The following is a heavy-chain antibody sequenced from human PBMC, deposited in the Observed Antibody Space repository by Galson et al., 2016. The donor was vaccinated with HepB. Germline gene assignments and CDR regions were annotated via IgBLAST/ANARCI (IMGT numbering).Heavy chain of an antibody. CDR3: ARAGGTTSIFAFDL. Sequence: SLRLSCAASGYTFSSYIIHWVRQAPGKGLEWVSVISYLGISQDYADSVKGRFTISRDDSKNTLYLQLNGLRPEDTAVYYCARAGGTTSIFAFDLWGRGTLFTV. J-gene: IGHJ3*01. CDR1: GYTFSSYI. CDR2: ISYLGISQ. V-gene: IGHV3-30-3*02. D-gene: IGHD1-14*01.